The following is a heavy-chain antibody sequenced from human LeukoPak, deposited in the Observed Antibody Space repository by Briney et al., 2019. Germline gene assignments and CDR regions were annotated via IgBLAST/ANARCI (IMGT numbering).Heavy chain of an antibody. CDR1: GFTFSSYS. V-gene: IGHV3-23*01. Sequence: GGSLRLSCAASGFTFSSYSMNWVRQAPGKGLEWVSAISGSGGSTYYADSVKGRFTISRDNSKNTLYLQMNSLRAEDTAVYYCASGGVVVITPFDYWGQGTLVTVSS. J-gene: IGHJ4*02. CDR3: ASGGVVVITPFDY. CDR2: ISGSGGST. D-gene: IGHD3-22*01.